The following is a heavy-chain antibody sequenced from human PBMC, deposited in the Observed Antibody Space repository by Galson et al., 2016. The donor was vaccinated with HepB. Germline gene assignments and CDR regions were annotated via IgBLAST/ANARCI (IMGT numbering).Heavy chain of an antibody. CDR1: GFSLSSNEVG. CDR2: IYWDDDK. J-gene: IGHJ4*02. V-gene: IGHV2-5*02. CDR3: VHRRSRTYYFDY. Sequence: PALVKPTQTLTLTCTVSGFSLSSNEVGVGWIRQPPGKALEWLALIYWDDDKRYSPSLKNRLTITKGTPKNQVVLTMTNMDPVDTATYYCVHRRSRTYYFDYWGQGTLVTVSS.